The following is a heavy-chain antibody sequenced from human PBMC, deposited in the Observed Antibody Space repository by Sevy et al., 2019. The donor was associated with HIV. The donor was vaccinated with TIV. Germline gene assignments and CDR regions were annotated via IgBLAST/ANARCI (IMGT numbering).Heavy chain of an antibody. CDR2: IYYNGNS. Sequence: SETLSLTCTVSGGSISSDGYYWSWIRQHPGKGLEWIGYIYYNGNSDYNPSLKSRVAISVDTSKNQFSLGLSSVTAADTAVYYCARDSCTSPSCQHWAYYALDVWGQGTTVTVSS. CDR1: GGSISSDGYY. J-gene: IGHJ6*02. CDR3: ARDSCTSPSCQHWAYYALDV. V-gene: IGHV4-31*03. D-gene: IGHD2-2*01.